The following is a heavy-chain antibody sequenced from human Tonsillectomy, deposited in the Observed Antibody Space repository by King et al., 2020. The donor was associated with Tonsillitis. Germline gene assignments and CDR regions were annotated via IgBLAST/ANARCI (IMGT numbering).Heavy chain of an antibody. D-gene: IGHD6-13*01. CDR2: FDPEYGKT. CDR3: ATDLAAAGRRDYYSGMDV. CDR1: GYTLTELS. Sequence: QLQLVQSGAEVRTPGASVKVSCMVSGYTLTELSMHWVRQAPGKGLEWMGGFDPEYGKTIYAQKFQGRVTMTEDTSSDTAYMELSSLRSEDTAVYFCATDLAAAGRRDYYSGMDVWGQGATVTVSS. J-gene: IGHJ6*02. V-gene: IGHV1-24*01.